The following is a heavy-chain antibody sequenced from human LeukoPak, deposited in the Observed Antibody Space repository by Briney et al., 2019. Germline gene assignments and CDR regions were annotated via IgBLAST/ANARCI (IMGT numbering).Heavy chain of an antibody. CDR3: ARGISGYYPSFDY. Sequence: ASVKVSCKATGNSFTRYAIHWVRQAPGQGLEWMGWINPGNDNTKYSQKFQGRVTFTRDTSASTAYMELSSLRSEDTAVYYCARGISGYYPSFDYWGQGTLVTVSS. CDR1: GNSFTRYA. CDR2: INPGNDNT. J-gene: IGHJ4*02. V-gene: IGHV1-3*01. D-gene: IGHD3-22*01.